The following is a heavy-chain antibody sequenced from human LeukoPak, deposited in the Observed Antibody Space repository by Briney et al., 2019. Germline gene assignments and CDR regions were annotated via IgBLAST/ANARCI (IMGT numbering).Heavy chain of an antibody. V-gene: IGHV3-30*02. D-gene: IGHD2/OR15-2a*01. CDR1: GFTFSSYG. CDR2: IRYDGSNK. Sequence: GGSLRLSCAASGFTFSSYGMHWVRQAPGKGLEWVAFIRYDGSNKYYADSVKGRFTISRDNSKNTLYLQMNSLRAEDTAVYYCAKRAFKGATRDYYYMDVWGKGTTVTVSS. CDR3: AKRAFKGATRDYYYMDV. J-gene: IGHJ6*03.